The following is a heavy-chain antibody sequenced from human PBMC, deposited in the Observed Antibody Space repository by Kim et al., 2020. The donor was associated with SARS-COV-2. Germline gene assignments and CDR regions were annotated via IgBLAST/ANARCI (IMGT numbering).Heavy chain of an antibody. CDR3: ARDRVSLNLVGAAHGYGKDV. D-gene: IGHD2-15*01. J-gene: IGHJ6*02. V-gene: IGHV4-4*02. CDR1: GGSISSSNW. CDR2: IDHSGST. Sequence: SETLTLTCAVSGGSISSSNWWSWVRQPPGKGLEWIGEIDHSGSTNYNPSLKSRVTISVDKSKNQFSLKLNSVTAADTAVYYCARDRVSLNLVGAAHGYGKDVWGQGTTVTVSS.